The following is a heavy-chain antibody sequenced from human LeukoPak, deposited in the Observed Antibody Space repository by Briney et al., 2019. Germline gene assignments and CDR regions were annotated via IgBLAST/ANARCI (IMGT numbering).Heavy chain of an antibody. J-gene: IGHJ6*03. D-gene: IGHD1-26*01. CDR1: GGSISSGSYY. CDR3: ARLNSGSYYNYYYYYMDV. Sequence: NPSETLSLTCTVSGGSISSGSYYWSWIRQPAGKGLEWIGRIYTSGSTNYNPSLQSRVTISVDTSKTQFSLKLSSVTAADTAVYYCARLNSGSYYNYYYYYMDVWGKGTTVTVSS. CDR2: IYTSGST. V-gene: IGHV4-61*02.